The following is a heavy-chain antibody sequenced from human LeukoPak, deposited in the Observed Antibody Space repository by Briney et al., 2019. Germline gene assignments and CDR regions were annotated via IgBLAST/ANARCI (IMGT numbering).Heavy chain of an antibody. V-gene: IGHV1-69*13. CDR2: IIPIFGTA. CDR1: GGTFSSYA. D-gene: IGHD2-2*02. Sequence: SVKVSCKASGGTFSSYAISWVRQAPGQGLEWMGGIIPIFGTANYAQKFQGRVTITADESTSTAYMELSSLRSEDTAVYYCASTGYCSSTSCYTQYYYYYMDVWGKGTTVNFSS. CDR3: ASTGYCSSTSCYTQYYYYYMDV. J-gene: IGHJ6*03.